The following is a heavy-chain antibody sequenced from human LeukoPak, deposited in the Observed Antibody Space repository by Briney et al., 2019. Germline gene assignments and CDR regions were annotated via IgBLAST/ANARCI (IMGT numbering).Heavy chain of an antibody. J-gene: IGHJ4*02. V-gene: IGHV3-21*01. Sequence: GGSLRLSCAAPGFTFSSYSMNLVRQAPGKGLEWVSSISSSSSYIYYADSVKGRFTISRDNAKNSLYLQMNSLRAEDTAVYYCARDYDSMLVDYWGQGTLVTVSS. D-gene: IGHD3-22*01. CDR1: GFTFSSYS. CDR3: ARDYDSMLVDY. CDR2: ISSSSSYI.